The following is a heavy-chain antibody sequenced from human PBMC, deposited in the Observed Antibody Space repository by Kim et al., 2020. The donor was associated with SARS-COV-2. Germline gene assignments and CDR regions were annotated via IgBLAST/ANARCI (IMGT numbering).Heavy chain of an antibody. CDR2: IYYSGST. CDR3: ARFSPPLRGYSGYDN. CDR1: GGSISSSSYY. J-gene: IGHJ4*02. Sequence: SETLSLTCTVSGGSISSSSYYWGWIRQPPGKGLEWIGSIYYSGSTYYNPSLKSRVTISVDTSKNQFSLKLSSVTAADTAVYYCARFSPPLRGYSGYDNWGQGTLVTVSS. D-gene: IGHD5-12*01. V-gene: IGHV4-39*01.